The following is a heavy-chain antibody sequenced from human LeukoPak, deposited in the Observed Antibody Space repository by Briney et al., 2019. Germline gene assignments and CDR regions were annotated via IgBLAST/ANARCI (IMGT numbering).Heavy chain of an antibody. CDR1: GFTFSSYS. Sequence: GGSLRLSCAASGFTFSSYSMNWVRQAPGKGLEWVSSISSSSSYIYYADSVKGRLTISRDNAKNSLYLQMNSLRAEDTAVYYCARVSISGVDYWGQGTLVTVSS. D-gene: IGHD1-26*01. V-gene: IGHV3-21*01. CDR3: ARVSISGVDY. CDR2: ISSSSSYI. J-gene: IGHJ4*02.